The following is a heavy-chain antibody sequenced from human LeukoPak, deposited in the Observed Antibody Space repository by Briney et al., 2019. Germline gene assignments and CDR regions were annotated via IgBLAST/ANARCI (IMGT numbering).Heavy chain of an antibody. Sequence: GGSLRLSCAASGFTFSSYWMHWVRQAPGKGLVWVSRINSDGSSTSYADSVKGRFTISRDNSKNTLYLQMNSLRAEDTAVFYCAKTYFYDSSGYLDYWGQGTLVTVSS. CDR2: INSDGSST. J-gene: IGHJ4*02. D-gene: IGHD3-22*01. V-gene: IGHV3-74*01. CDR1: GFTFSSYW. CDR3: AKTYFYDSSGYLDY.